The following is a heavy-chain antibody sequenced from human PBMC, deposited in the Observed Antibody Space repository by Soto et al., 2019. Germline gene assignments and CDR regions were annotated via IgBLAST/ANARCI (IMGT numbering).Heavy chain of an antibody. J-gene: IGHJ4*02. Sequence: GGSLRLSCAASGFTFSNYEMNWVRQAPGKGLEWVSYISSSGSTIYYADSVKGRFTISRDNAKNSLYLQMYSLRAEDTAAYYCARDGDMYDWNYLDYWGQGTLVTVS. CDR3: ARDGDMYDWNYLDY. V-gene: IGHV3-48*03. CDR2: ISSSGSTI. D-gene: IGHD1-20*01. CDR1: GFTFSNYE.